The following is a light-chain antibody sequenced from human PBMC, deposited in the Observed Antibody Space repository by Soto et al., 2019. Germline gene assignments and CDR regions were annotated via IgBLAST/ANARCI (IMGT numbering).Light chain of an antibody. J-gene: IGKJ1*01. CDR2: DAS. CDR1: QSISSS. V-gene: IGKV3-11*01. Sequence: IVLTQSPATLSLSPGERATLSCRASQSISSSLAWYQQKPGQAPRPLIYDASTRATGFPARFSGSGSGTDFTLTIGSLEPEDFAVYYCQQRSEWPRTFGQGTKVEIK. CDR3: QQRSEWPRT.